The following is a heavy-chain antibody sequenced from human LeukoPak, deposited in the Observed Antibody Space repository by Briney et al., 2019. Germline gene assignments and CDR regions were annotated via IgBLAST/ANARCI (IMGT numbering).Heavy chain of an antibody. D-gene: IGHD3-22*01. V-gene: IGHV3-33*01. CDR2: IWYDGSNK. CDR3: GRDERGYYNSSGFYGAIDF. Sequence: GGSLRLSCAASGFTFNSYAMHWVRQAPGKGLEWEAFIWYDGSNKYYADSVKGRFTFSRDNSKNTVYLQMNSLRAEDTAVYYCGRDERGYYNSSGFYGAIDFWGQGTLVTVSS. J-gene: IGHJ4*02. CDR1: GFTFNSYA.